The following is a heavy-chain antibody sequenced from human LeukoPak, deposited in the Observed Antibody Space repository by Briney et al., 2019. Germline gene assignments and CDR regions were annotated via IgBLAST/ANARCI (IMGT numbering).Heavy chain of an antibody. CDR2: ISSSSSTI. CDR1: GFTFSSYS. J-gene: IGHJ4*02. CDR3: ARGGSGSPVDY. V-gene: IGHV3-48*04. Sequence: GGSLRLSCAASGFTFSSYSMNWVRQAPGKGLEWVSYISSSSSTIYYADSVKGRFTISRDNAKNSLYLRVNSLRAEDTAVYYCARGGSGSPVDYWGQGTLVTVSS. D-gene: IGHD3-22*01.